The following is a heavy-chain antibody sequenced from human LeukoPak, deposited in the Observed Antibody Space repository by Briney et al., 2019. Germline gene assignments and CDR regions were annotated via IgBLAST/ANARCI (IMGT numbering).Heavy chain of an antibody. CDR1: GGSFSGYY. CDR3: ARETTVTNTFDY. V-gene: IGHV4-34*01. CDR2: INHSGST. Sequence: PSETLSLTCAVYGGSFSGYYWSWIRQPPGKGLEWIGEINHSGSTNYNPSLKSRVTISVDTSKNQFSLKLSSVTAADTAVYYCARETTVTNTFDYWGQGTLVTVSS. D-gene: IGHD4-17*01. J-gene: IGHJ4*02.